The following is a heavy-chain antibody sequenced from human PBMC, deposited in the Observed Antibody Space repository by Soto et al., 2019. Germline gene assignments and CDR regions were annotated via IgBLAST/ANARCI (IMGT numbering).Heavy chain of an antibody. Sequence: QVQLQESGPGLVKPSQTLSLTCTVSGGSISSTGYFWTWIRQHPWKGLEWIGYIFYSVSTFHNPAPNSRVTISVDTSKNQFSLELSSVTAADTAVYYCAREAGSGDYFDYWGQGTLVTVSS. CDR3: AREAGSGDYFDY. CDR1: GGSISSTGYF. V-gene: IGHV4-31*03. J-gene: IGHJ4*02. CDR2: IFYSVST. D-gene: IGHD1-26*01.